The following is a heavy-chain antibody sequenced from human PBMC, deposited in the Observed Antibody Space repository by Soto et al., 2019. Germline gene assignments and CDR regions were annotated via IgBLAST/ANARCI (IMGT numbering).Heavy chain of an antibody. Sequence: EVQLVESGGGLVQPGGSLRLSCAASGFTFSSYSMNWVRQAPGKGLEWVSYISSSSSTIYYADSVKGRFTISRDNAKNSLYLQMNSLRDDDTAEYYCARVAAPDHFEYCGQGTLVTVSS. CDR2: ISSSSSTI. CDR1: GFTFSSYS. V-gene: IGHV3-48*02. D-gene: IGHD2-15*01. CDR3: ARVAAPDHFEY. J-gene: IGHJ4*02.